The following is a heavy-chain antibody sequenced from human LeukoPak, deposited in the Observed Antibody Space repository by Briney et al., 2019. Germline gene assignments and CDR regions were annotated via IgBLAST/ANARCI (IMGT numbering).Heavy chain of an antibody. CDR2: INPNSGGT. CDR3: ARVVAATYYFDY. V-gene: IGHV1-2*06. D-gene: IGHD2-15*01. Sequence: ASVKVSRKASGYTFTGYYMHWVRQAPGQGLEWMGRINPNSGGTNYAQKFQGRVTMTRDTSISTAYMELSRLRSDDTAVYYCARVVAATYYFDYWGQGTLATVSS. CDR1: GYTFTGYY. J-gene: IGHJ4*02.